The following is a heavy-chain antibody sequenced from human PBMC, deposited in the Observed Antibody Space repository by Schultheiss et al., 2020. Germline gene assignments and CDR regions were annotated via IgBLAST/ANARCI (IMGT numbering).Heavy chain of an antibody. V-gene: IGHV4-59*08. J-gene: IGHJ4*02. Sequence: SETLSLTCTVSGGSISSYYWSWIRQPPGKGLEWIGYIYYSGSTNYNPSLKSRVTISVDTSKNQFSLKLSSVTAADTAVYYCVSRGGWSYFDYWGQGTLVTVSS. CDR2: IYYSGST. CDR1: GGSISSYY. D-gene: IGHD6-19*01. CDR3: VSRGGWSYFDY.